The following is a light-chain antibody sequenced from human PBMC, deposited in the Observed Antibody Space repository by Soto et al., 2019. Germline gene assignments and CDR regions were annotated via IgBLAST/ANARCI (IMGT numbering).Light chain of an antibody. CDR1: QSVSNN. J-gene: IGKJ1*01. V-gene: IGKV3-15*01. CDR2: SAS. CDR3: QQYDNWPVT. Sequence: EILMTQSPATLSVSPGERASLSCRASQSVSNNLAWYQQKPGQAPRLLIYSASTRATGISARFSGSGSETEFTLTISSLQSEDFAFYYCQQYDNWPVTFGQGTKVDIK.